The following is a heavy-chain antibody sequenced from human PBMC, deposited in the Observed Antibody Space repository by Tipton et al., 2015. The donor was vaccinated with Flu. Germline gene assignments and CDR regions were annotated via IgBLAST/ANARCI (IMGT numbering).Heavy chain of an antibody. D-gene: IGHD3-3*01. J-gene: IGHJ6*02. CDR3: ARDHPPSITVLGEITDYFGMAV. CDR2: ISSSGSII. V-gene: IGHV3-11*01. Sequence: SLRLSCAASGFTFNDYYMSWVRQAPGKGLEWVSHISSSGSIINYADSVKGRFTISRDNAKNSLYLQMNSLRAEDTAVYYCARDHPPSITVLGEITDYFGMAVWGQGTTVTVSS. CDR1: GFTFNDYY.